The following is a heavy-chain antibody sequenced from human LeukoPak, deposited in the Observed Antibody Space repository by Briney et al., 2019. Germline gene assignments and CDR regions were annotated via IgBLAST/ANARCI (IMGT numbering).Heavy chain of an antibody. V-gene: IGHV1-18*01. CDR2: ISPYNGNT. J-gene: IGHJ4*02. Sequence: ASVKVSCKASGYTFTSYGISWVRQAPGQGLEWMGWISPYNGNTDYAQKLQGRVTMTTDTSTSTAYMELRSLRSDDTTVYYCARVLPKYCSSTSCSAFDYWGQGTLVTVSS. CDR1: GYTFTSYG. D-gene: IGHD2-2*01. CDR3: ARVLPKYCSSTSCSAFDY.